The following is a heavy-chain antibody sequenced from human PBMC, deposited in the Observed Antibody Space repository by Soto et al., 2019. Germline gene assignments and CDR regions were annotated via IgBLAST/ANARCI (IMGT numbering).Heavy chain of an antibody. J-gene: IGHJ5*02. D-gene: IGHD5-18*01. CDR2: ISSSSSTI. V-gene: IGHV3-48*02. CDR1: GFTFSSYS. Sequence: GGSLRLSCAASGFTFSSYSMNWVRQAPGKGLEWVSYISSSSSTIYCADSVKGRFTISRDTAKNSLYMQMNSLRDEDTAVYYCARDKSGYSYGHNWFDHWGQGPLVTVSS. CDR3: ARDKSGYSYGHNWFDH.